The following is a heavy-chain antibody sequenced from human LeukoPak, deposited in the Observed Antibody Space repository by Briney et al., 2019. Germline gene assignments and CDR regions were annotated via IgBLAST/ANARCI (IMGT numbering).Heavy chain of an antibody. Sequence: SETLSLTCTVSGGSISSYYWSWIRQPPGKGLEWVGHIYYLGSTNYNPSLKSRVTISIDTSKNYFSLKLNSVIAADTAVYYCARDRPGNYWYFDFWGRGTLVTVSS. CDR2: IYYLGST. CDR3: ARDRPGNYWYFDF. D-gene: IGHD3-10*01. J-gene: IGHJ2*01. CDR1: GGSISSYY. V-gene: IGHV4-59*01.